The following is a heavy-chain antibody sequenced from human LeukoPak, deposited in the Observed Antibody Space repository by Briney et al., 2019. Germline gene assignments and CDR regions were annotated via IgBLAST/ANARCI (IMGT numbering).Heavy chain of an antibody. CDR3: AKYVRYFDL. CDR2: ITNSGLST. J-gene: IGHJ4*02. D-gene: IGHD3-9*01. Sequence: GGSLRLSCAASGFTFGSYAMSWVRQAPGKGLEWVSGITNSGLSTYYADSVKGRFTISRDNSKNTLSLQMNSLRAEDTAVYYCAKYVRYFDLWGQGTLVTVSS. V-gene: IGHV3-23*01. CDR1: GFTFGSYA.